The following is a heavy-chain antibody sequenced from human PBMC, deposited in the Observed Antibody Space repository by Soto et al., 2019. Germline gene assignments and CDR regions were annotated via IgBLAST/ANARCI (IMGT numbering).Heavy chain of an antibody. CDR3: ARARADNWNNIFDL. Sequence: ASVKVSCKASGYTFTDYYMHWMRQAPGQGLEWLGWINLKSGGTTYTQNFRGRVTMTWDTSITTAFMELSRLMSDDTAVYYCARARADNWNNIFDLWGQGTPVTVCS. V-gene: IGHV1-2*02. J-gene: IGHJ4*02. CDR1: GYTFTDYY. D-gene: IGHD1-20*01. CDR2: INLKSGGT.